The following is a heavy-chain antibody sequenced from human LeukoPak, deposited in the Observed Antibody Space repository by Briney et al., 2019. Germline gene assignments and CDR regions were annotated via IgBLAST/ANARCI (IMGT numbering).Heavy chain of an antibody. J-gene: IGHJ5*02. CDR3: ARGGFGDYVYPQNWFDP. D-gene: IGHD4-17*01. CDR1: GGSFSGYY. Sequence: SETLSLTCAVYGGSFSGYYWSWIRQPPGKGLEWIGEINHSGSTNYNPSLKSRVTISVDTSKNQFSLKLSSVTAADTAVYYCARGGFGDYVYPQNWFDPWGQGTLVTVSS. V-gene: IGHV4-34*01. CDR2: INHSGST.